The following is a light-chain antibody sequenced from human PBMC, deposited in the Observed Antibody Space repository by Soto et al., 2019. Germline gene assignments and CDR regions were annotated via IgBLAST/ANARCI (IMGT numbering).Light chain of an antibody. CDR1: QSVNIW. V-gene: IGKV1-5*03. J-gene: IGKJ1*01. CDR2: EAS. Sequence: DIQMTQFPSALSASVGDRVTITCRASQSVNIWLAWYQQKPGKAPKLLISEASTVETGVPARFSGSGSGTQFTLTISSLQPDDLATYYCQQYNNFWTFGQGTNVQIK. CDR3: QQYNNFWT.